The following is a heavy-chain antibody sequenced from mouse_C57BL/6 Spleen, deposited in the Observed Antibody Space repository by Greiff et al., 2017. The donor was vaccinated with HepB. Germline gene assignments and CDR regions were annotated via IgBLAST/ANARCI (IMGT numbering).Heavy chain of an antibody. J-gene: IGHJ3*01. D-gene: IGHD2-5*01. V-gene: IGHV8-12*01. CDR1: GFSLSTSGMG. CDR2: IYWDDDK. Sequence: QVTLKESGPGILQSSQTLSLTCSFSGFSLSTSGMGVSWIRQPSGKGLEWLVHIYWDDDKRNNPSLKSRLTISKDTSRNQVFLKITSVDTADTATYYCARTANSNLAWFAYWGQGTLVTVSA. CDR3: ARTANSNLAWFAY.